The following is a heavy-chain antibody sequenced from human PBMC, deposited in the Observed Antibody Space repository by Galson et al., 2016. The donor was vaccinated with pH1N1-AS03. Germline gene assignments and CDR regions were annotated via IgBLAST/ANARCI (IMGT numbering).Heavy chain of an antibody. D-gene: IGHD2-21*02. V-gene: IGHV3-7*03. J-gene: IGHJ6*03. CDR2: INQDENEK. Sequence: SLRLSCAASGFTFKSYWMSWVRQAPGKGLAWVANINQDENEKYCVDSVKGRFTISRDNAKNSLYLEMNSLRAEDTALYYCARESTGTEHIVVVTGRYGYYYMDVWGEETTVTVSS. CDR1: GFTFKSYW. CDR3: ARESTGTEHIVVVTGRYGYYYMDV.